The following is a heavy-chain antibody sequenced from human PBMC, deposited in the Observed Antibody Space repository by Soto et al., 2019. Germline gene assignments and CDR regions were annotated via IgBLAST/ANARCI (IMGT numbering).Heavy chain of an antibody. D-gene: IGHD6-19*01. CDR2: INWNGGST. V-gene: IGHV3-20*01. CDR1: GFTFDDYG. CDR3: AGGIAVVGQLYNWFDP. Sequence: EVQLVESGGGVVRPGGSLRLSCAASGFTFDDYGMSWVRQAPGKGLEWVSGINWNGGSTGYADSVKGRFTIYRDNAKNSLYLQMNSLRAEDTALYHCAGGIAVVGQLYNWFDPWGQGALVTVSS. J-gene: IGHJ5*02.